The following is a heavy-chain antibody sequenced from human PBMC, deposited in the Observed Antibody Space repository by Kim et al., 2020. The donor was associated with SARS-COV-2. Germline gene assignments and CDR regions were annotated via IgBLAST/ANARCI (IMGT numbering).Heavy chain of an antibody. CDR1: GFTFSSYS. J-gene: IGHJ4*02. CDR3: ARDLQLEVRGVIITPAFFGY. V-gene: IGHV3-21*01. D-gene: IGHD3-10*01. CDR2: ISSSSSYI. Sequence: PGGSLRLSCAASGFTFSSYSMNWVRQAPGKGLEWVSSISSSSSYIYYADSVKGRFTISRDNAKNSLYLQMNSLRAEDTAVYYCARDLQLEVRGVIITPAFFGYWGQGTLVTVSS.